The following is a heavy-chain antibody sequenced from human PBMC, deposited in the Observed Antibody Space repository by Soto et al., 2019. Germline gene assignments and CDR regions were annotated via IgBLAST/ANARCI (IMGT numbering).Heavy chain of an antibody. Sequence: PGGSLRLSCAASGFTVSSNYMSWVRQPPGKGLEWVANIKHLESEKFYVGSVRGRFTISRDNAKNSVYLQMDSLRAEDTAVYYCARHAYNFLTFDSWGQGTLVTVSS. D-gene: IGHD1-1*01. V-gene: IGHV3-7*01. J-gene: IGHJ4*02. CDR1: GFTVSSNY. CDR2: IKHLESEK. CDR3: ARHAYNFLTFDS.